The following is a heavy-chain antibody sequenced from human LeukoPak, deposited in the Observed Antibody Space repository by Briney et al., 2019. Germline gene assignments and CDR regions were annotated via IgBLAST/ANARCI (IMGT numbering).Heavy chain of an antibody. CDR1: GGSVSSSKW. J-gene: IGHJ4*02. V-gene: IGHV4-4*02. D-gene: IGHD3-22*01. Sequence: SGTLSLTCVVSGGSVSSSKWWSWVRQPPGKGLEWIGQVYHDGGTKYNPSLKSRVTISVDTSKNQFSLKLSSVTAADTAVYYCARGLHDYYDSSGYAYWGQGTLVTVSS. CDR2: VYHDGGT. CDR3: ARGLHDYYDSSGYAY.